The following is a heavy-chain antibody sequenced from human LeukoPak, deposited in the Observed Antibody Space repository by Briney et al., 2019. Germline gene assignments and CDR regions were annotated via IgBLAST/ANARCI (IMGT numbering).Heavy chain of an antibody. V-gene: IGHV4-4*07. Sequence: SETLSLTCTVSGVSISSYYWSWIRQPAGKGLEWIGRIYTSGSTNYNPSLKSRVTISVDTSQNQFSLKLTSVTAADTAVYYCARGSGSYIRPFDYWGRGTLVTVSS. CDR1: GVSISSYY. J-gene: IGHJ4*02. CDR3: ARGSGSYIRPFDY. D-gene: IGHD1-26*01. CDR2: IYTSGST.